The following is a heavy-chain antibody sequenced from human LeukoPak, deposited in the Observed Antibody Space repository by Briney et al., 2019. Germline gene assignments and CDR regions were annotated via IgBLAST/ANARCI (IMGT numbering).Heavy chain of an antibody. CDR2: IIPIFGTA. V-gene: IGHV1-69*06. CDR1: GGTFSSYA. D-gene: IGHD2-2*01. CDR3: ASHCSSTSCYSRGDY. Sequence: SVKVSCKASGGTFSSYAISWVRQAPGQGLEWMGGIIPIFGTANYAQKFQGRVTVTADKSTSTAYMELSSLRSEDTAVYYCASHCSSTSCYSRGDYWGQGTLVTVSS. J-gene: IGHJ4*02.